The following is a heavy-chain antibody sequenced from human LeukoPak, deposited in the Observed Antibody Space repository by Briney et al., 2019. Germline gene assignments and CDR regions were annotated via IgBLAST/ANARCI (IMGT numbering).Heavy chain of an antibody. J-gene: IGHJ1*01. D-gene: IGHD3-10*01. CDR1: GFTFSSYA. V-gene: IGHV3-30-3*01. CDR3: ARGDYYGSGSYLPSEYFQH. Sequence: PGGSLRLSCAASGFTFSSYAMRWVRQAPGKGLEWVAVISYDGSNKYYADSVKGRFTISRDNSKNTLYLQMNSLRAEDTAVYYCARGDYYGSGSYLPSEYFQHWGQGTLVTVSS. CDR2: ISYDGSNK.